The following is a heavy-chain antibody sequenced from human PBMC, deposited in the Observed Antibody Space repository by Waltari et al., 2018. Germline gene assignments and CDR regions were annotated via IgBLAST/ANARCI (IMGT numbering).Heavy chain of an antibody. CDR2: ISYDGSNK. CDR3: AESRLWLDAIDY. J-gene: IGHJ4*02. V-gene: IGHV3-30-3*01. CDR1: GSPFRRYA. Sequence: QVQLVESGGGVVQPGRSLRLHCQASGSPFRRYAMHWVRQAPGKGLEGVAVISYDGSNKYYADSVKGRFTISRDNSKNTLYLQMNSLRAEDTAVYYCAESRLWLDAIDYWGQGTLVTVSS. D-gene: IGHD5-18*01.